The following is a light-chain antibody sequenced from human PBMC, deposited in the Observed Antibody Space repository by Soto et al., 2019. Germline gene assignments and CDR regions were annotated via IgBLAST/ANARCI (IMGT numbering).Light chain of an antibody. CDR2: GAS. Sequence: EIVLTQSTDTLSLSPSEIATLSFRAIQSVSSSYLAWYQQQPGQAPRLLLVGASTRATGIPDRASGSGSGTDFSLTISRREPEDFAVYYCQQYGKAPQITFGQGTRLE. CDR1: QSVSSSY. V-gene: IGKV3-20*01. J-gene: IGKJ5*01. CDR3: QQYGKAPQIT.